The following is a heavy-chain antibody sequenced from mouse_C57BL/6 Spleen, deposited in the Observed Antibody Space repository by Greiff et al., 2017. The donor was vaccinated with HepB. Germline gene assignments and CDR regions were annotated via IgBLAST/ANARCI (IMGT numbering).Heavy chain of an antibody. CDR1: GYTFTEYT. Sequence: QVQLKESGAELVKPGASVKLSCKASGYTFTEYTIHWVKQRSGQGLEWIGWFYPGSGSIKYNEKFKDKATLTADKSSSTVYMELSRLTSEDSAVYFGARHEADSSGCEDAMDYWGQGTSVTVSS. J-gene: IGHJ4*01. CDR3: ARHEADSSGCEDAMDY. CDR2: FYPGSGSI. D-gene: IGHD3-2*02. V-gene: IGHV1-62-2*01.